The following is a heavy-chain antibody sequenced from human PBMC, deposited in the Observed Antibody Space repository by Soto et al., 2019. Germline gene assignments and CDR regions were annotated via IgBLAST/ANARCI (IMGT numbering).Heavy chain of an antibody. CDR1: GGTFSSYA. Sequence: QVQLVQSGAEVKKPGSSVKVSCKASGGTFSSYAISWVRQAPGQGLEWMGGLIPIFGTANYAQKFQGRVTITADESTSTAYMDLSSLRSEDTAVYYCARGDYYDSSMSLDMWGQATMLTVSS. CDR3: ARGDYYDSSMSLDM. CDR2: LIPIFGTA. D-gene: IGHD3-22*01. V-gene: IGHV1-69*01. J-gene: IGHJ3*02.